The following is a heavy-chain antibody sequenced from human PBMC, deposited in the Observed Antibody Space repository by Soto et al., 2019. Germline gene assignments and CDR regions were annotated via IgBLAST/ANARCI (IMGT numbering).Heavy chain of an antibody. Sequence: SETLSLTCTVSGGSIGSGGYYWSWIRQHPGKGLEWIGYIYYSGSTYYNPSLKSRVTISVDTSKNQFSLKLSSVTAADTAVYYCARDVLYYYGMDVWGQGTTVTVSS. J-gene: IGHJ6*02. CDR2: IYYSGST. CDR1: GGSIGSGGYY. V-gene: IGHV4-31*03. D-gene: IGHD2-8*01. CDR3: ARDVLYYYGMDV.